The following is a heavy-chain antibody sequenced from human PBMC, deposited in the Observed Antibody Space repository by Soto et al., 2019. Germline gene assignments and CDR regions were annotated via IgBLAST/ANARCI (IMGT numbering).Heavy chain of an antibody. J-gene: IGHJ4*02. V-gene: IGHV3-21*01. CDR3: ARDLGEEYSGYDFTFDY. CDR2: ISSSSSYI. D-gene: IGHD5-12*01. Sequence: GGSLRLSCAASGFTFSSYSMNWVRQAPGKGLEWVSSISSSSSYIYYADSVKGRFTISRDNAKNSLYLQMNSLRAEDTAVYYCARDLGEEYSGYDFTFDYWGQGTLVTVSS. CDR1: GFTFSSYS.